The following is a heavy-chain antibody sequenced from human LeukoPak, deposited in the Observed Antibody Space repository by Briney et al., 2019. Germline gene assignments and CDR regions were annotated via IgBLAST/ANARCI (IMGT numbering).Heavy chain of an antibody. Sequence: PGGSLRLSCGASGFTFSNYWMSWVRQAPGKGLEWVINISQDGSGKNYADSVKGRFTISRDNSKNTLYLQMNSLRAEDTAVYYCARRNQYYDFWSGYYDGDYFDYWGQGTLVTVSS. CDR2: ISQDGSGK. CDR3: ARRNQYYDFWSGYYDGDYFDY. D-gene: IGHD3-3*01. J-gene: IGHJ4*02. CDR1: GFTFSNYW. V-gene: IGHV3-7*01.